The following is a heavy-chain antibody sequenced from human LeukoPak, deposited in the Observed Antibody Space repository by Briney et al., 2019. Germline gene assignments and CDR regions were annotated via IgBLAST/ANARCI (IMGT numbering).Heavy chain of an antibody. Sequence: SETLSLTCAVYGGSFSGYYWSWIRQPPGKGLEWIGGINHSGSTNYNPSLKSRVTMSVDTSKNQCSLKLSSVTAADTAVYYCARGGGIVVVPAAWVFDPWGQGTLVTVSS. J-gene: IGHJ5*02. D-gene: IGHD2-2*01. V-gene: IGHV4-34*01. CDR3: ARGGGIVVVPAAWVFDP. CDR1: GGSFSGYY. CDR2: INHSGST.